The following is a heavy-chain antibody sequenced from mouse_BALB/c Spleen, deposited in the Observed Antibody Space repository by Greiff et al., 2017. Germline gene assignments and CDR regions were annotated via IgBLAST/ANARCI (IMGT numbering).Heavy chain of an antibody. J-gene: IGHJ2*01. CDR1: GYTFTSYT. CDR3: ARKGKYGNFDY. Sequence: VQLQQSAAELARPGASVKMSCKASGYTFTSYTMHWVKQRPGQGLEWIGYINPSSGYTEYNQKFKDKTTVTADKSSSTAYMQLSSLTSEDSAVYYCARKGKYGNFDYWGQGTTLTVSS. D-gene: IGHD2-10*02. CDR2: INPSSGYT. V-gene: IGHV1-4*02.